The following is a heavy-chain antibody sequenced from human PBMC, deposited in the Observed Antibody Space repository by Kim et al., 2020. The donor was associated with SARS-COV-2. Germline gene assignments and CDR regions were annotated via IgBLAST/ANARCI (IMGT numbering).Heavy chain of an antibody. CDR1: GGTFSSYA. CDR3: ARGIAVGANAVPYYYHGMDV. Sequence: SVKVSCKASGGTFSSYAISWVRQAPGQGLEWMGGIIPIFGTANYAQKFQGRVTITADESTSTAYMELSSLRSEDTAVYYCARGIAVGANAVPYYYHGMDVWGQGTTVTVSS. CDR2: IIPIFGTA. V-gene: IGHV1-69*13. D-gene: IGHD1-26*01. J-gene: IGHJ6*02.